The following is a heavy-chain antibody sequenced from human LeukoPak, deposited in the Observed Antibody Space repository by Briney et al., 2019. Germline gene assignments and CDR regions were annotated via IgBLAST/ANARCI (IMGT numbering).Heavy chain of an antibody. D-gene: IGHD6-13*01. J-gene: IGHJ5*02. V-gene: IGHV1-46*01. CDR1: GYTFTSYY. Sequence: ASVKVSCKASGYTFTSYYMHWVRQAPGQGLESMGIINPSGGSTSYAQKFQGRVTMTRDTSTSTVYMELSSLRSEDTAVYYCARIAAAADGGFDPWGQGTLVTVSS. CDR3: ARIAAAADGGFDP. CDR2: INPSGGST.